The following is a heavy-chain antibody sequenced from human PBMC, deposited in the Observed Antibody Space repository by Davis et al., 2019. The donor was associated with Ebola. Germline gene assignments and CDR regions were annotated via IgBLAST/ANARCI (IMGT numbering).Heavy chain of an antibody. D-gene: IGHD3-10*01. CDR1: GFTSSSYS. Sequence: GESLKISCAASGFTSSSYSMNWVRQAPGKGLEWVSSISSSSSYIYYADSVKGRFTISRDNSKNTLYLQMNSLRAEDTAVYYCARGSGNYYYYGMDVWGQGTTVTVSS. CDR2: ISSSSSYI. J-gene: IGHJ6*02. CDR3: ARGSGNYYYYGMDV. V-gene: IGHV3-21*01.